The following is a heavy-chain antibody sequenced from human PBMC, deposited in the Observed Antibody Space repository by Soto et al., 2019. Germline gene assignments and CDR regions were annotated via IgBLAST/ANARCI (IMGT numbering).Heavy chain of an antibody. CDR2: ISGSGGST. CDR1: GFTFSSYA. D-gene: IGHD3-3*01. J-gene: IGHJ3*02. CDR3: ASRSAAYYDFWSGYPDAFDI. V-gene: IGHV3-23*01. Sequence: GGSLRLSCAASGFTFSSYAMSWVRQAPGKGLEWVSAISGSGGSTYYADSVKGRFTISRDNSKNTLYLQMNSLRAEDTAVYYCASRSAAYYDFWSGYPDAFDIWGHGTMVTVSS.